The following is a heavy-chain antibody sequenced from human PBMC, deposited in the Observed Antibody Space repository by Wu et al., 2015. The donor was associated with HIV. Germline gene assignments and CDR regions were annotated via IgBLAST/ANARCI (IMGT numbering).Heavy chain of an antibody. CDR1: GYTFNSYG. CDR3: ARDWPGQQLTPLANYCYAMDV. Sequence: QGQLVQSGAEVKKPGASVKVSCKASGYTFNSYGISWVRQAPGQGLEWMGWISAYSGITNYAQKFQDRVSMTTDTSTSTAYMELRSLSSDDTAVYYCARDWPGQQLTPLANYCYAMDVWDQGP. V-gene: IGHV1-18*01. CDR2: ISAYSGIT. J-gene: IGHJ6*02. D-gene: IGHD6-13*01.